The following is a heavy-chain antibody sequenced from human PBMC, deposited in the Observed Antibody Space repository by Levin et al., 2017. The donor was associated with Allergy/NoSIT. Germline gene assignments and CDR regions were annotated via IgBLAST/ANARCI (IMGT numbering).Heavy chain of an antibody. CDR3: ARDKGIAVAGGFHY. D-gene: IGHD6-19*01. J-gene: IGHJ4*02. V-gene: IGHV3-20*04. CDR2: TNWKGGRT. Sequence: GGSLRLSCAASGFTFDDYGMNWVRQAPGKGLEWVSGTNWKGGRTGYADSVKGRSTISRDNAKNSLYLQMNSLRAEDTALYYCARDKGIAVAGGFHYWGQGTLVTVSS. CDR1: GFTFDDYG.